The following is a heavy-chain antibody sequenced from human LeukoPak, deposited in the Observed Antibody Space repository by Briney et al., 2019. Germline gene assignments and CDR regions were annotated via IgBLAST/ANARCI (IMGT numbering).Heavy chain of an antibody. V-gene: IGHV1-2*02. Sequence: ASVKVSCKASGYTFTGYYVHWVRQAPGQGLEWMGWINPNSGVTNYAQNFQGRVTLTMDTSINTAYMELSRLTSDDTAVSYCASHIWSGSVRGRYRVTSFDPWGQGTLVTVSS. CDR3: ASHIWSGSVRGRYRVTSFDP. CDR2: INPNSGVT. J-gene: IGHJ5*02. CDR1: GYTFTGYY. D-gene: IGHD3-16*02.